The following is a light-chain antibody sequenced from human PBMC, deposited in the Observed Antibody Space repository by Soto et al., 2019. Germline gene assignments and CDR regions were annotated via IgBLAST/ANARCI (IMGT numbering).Light chain of an antibody. CDR2: GAA. V-gene: IGKV3-15*01. Sequence: EIVMTQSPATLSVSPGERATLSCRASQSVSSNLAWYQQKPGQAPRLLIYGAATRAPGIPARFSGSWSGTEFTLHISSLQSEDFAVYYCQQDNNWPQTFGQGTKVEIK. CDR3: QQDNNWPQT. J-gene: IGKJ1*01. CDR1: QSVSSN.